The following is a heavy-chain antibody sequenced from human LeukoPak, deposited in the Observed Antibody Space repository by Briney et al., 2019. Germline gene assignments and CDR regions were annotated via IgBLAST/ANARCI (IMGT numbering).Heavy chain of an antibody. Sequence: PGGSLRLSCAASGFTLSSYWMHWVRQAPGKGLVWVSRINSDGSSTSYADSVKGRFTISRDNAKNTLYLQMKSLRAEDTAVYYCAKSRYGYNVPPSDAFDVWGQGTMVTVSS. CDR2: INSDGSST. V-gene: IGHV3-74*01. J-gene: IGHJ3*01. CDR3: AKSRYGYNVPPSDAFDV. CDR1: GFTLSSYW. D-gene: IGHD5-24*01.